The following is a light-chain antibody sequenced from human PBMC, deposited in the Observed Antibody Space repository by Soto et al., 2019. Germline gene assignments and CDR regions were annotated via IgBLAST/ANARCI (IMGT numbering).Light chain of an antibody. CDR3: QQRSDWPQIT. J-gene: IGKJ4*01. V-gene: IGKV3-11*01. Sequence: EIVVTQSPATLSFSPGERATLSCRASQSVSSGYLAWYQQKPGQAPRLLIYDASNRATGIPARFSGSGSGTDFTLTISSLEPEDFAVYYYQQRSDWPQITFGGGTKVDIK. CDR2: DAS. CDR1: QSVSSGY.